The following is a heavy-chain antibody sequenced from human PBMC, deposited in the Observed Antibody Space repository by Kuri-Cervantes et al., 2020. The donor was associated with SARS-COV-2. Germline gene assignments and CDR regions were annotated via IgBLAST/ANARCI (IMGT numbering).Heavy chain of an antibody. D-gene: IGHD2-2*01. V-gene: IGHV3-30-3*01. CDR1: GFSFNSYA. CDR2: ISNNETIK. J-gene: IGHJ5*02. CDR3: ARGPWHQLPWFDP. Sequence: GESLKISCAASGFSFNSYAMHWVRYTPGKGLEWVAVISNNETIKYYADSVKGRFTISRDNAKNSLYLQMNSLRAEDTAVYYCARGPWHQLPWFDPWGQGTLVTVSS.